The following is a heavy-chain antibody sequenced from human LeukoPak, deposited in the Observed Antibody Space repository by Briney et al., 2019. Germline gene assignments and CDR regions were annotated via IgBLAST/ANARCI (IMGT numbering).Heavy chain of an antibody. J-gene: IGHJ4*02. D-gene: IGHD1-26*01. CDR1: GYSISSGYY. Sequence: PSETLSLTCTVSGYSISSGYYWGWIRQPPGKGLEWIGSIYHSGSTYYNPSLESRVTISVDTSKNQFSLKLSSVTAADTAVYYCARGSGSYSSFDYWGQGTLVTVSS. CDR2: IYHSGST. CDR3: ARGSGSYSSFDY. V-gene: IGHV4-38-2*02.